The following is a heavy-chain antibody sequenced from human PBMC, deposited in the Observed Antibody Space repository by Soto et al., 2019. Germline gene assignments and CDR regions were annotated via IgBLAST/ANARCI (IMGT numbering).Heavy chain of an antibody. Sequence: HPGGSLRLSCAASGFTFSNYDMHWVRQVTGKGLEWVSGITTAGDTYYPGSVKGQFTISREKAKNSLYLQMNSLSAGDTAVYYCARELHGGSYGMDVWGQGTTVTVSS. CDR3: ARELHGGSYGMDV. CDR2: ITTAGDT. CDR1: GFTFSNYD. V-gene: IGHV3-13*01. J-gene: IGHJ6*02.